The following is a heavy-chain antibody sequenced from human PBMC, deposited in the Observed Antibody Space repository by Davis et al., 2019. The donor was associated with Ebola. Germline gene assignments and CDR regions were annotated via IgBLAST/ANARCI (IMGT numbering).Heavy chain of an antibody. CDR3: ARVNGDYYYYGMDV. J-gene: IGHJ6*02. CDR2: INHSGNT. D-gene: IGHD3-16*02. CDR1: SGSFSGYY. Sequence: SETLSLTCAVYSGSFSGYYWSWIRQPPGKGLEWIGEINHSGNTHCNPSLKSRVTISVDTSKNQFFLRVSSVTAADTAVYYCARVNGDYYYYGMDVWGQGTTVTVSS. V-gene: IGHV4-34*01.